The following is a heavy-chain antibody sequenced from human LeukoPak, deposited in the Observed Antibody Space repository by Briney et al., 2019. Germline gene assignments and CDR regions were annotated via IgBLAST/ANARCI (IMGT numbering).Heavy chain of an antibody. V-gene: IGHV1-46*02. CDR2: ISPGGGST. Sequence: ASVKISCKASGDNYNSYNFHWVRQAPGQGLEWMGIISPGGGSTTCAQKFQGKFTMTRDTSTTIVYMELRSLRSEDTAVYYCASQWGREPYFDDWGQGTRVTVSP. J-gene: IGHJ4*02. D-gene: IGHD1-26*01. CDR1: GDNYNSYN. CDR3: ASQWGREPYFDD.